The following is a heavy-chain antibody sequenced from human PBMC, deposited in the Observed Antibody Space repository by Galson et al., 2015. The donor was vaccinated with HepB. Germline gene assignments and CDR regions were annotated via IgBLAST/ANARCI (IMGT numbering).Heavy chain of an antibody. Sequence: LRLSCAASGLTFSSYGMHWVRQAPGKGLEWVAVISYDGSNKYYANHVKGRFTISRYNSKNTMYLQINSLRAEDTAVYYCAKESRYCSGGSCYRSYHYGMDVWGQGTTVTVSS. CDR3: AKESRYCSGGSCYRSYHYGMDV. CDR1: GLTFSSYG. CDR2: ISYDGSNK. V-gene: IGHV3-30*18. D-gene: IGHD2-15*01. J-gene: IGHJ6*02.